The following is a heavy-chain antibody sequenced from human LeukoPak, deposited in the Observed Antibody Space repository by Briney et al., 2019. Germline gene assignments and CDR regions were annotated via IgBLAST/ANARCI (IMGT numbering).Heavy chain of an antibody. CDR2: ISYDGSNK. CDR1: GFTFSSYA. J-gene: IGHJ4*02. D-gene: IGHD1-26*01. Sequence: PGGSLRLSCAASGFTFSSYAMHWVRQAPGKGLEWVAVISYDGSNKYYADSVKGRFTISRDNAKNSLYLQMNSLRAEDTAVYYCASTWLTWRVGATPFDYWGQGTLVTVSS. V-gene: IGHV3-30-3*01. CDR3: ASTWLTWRVGATPFDY.